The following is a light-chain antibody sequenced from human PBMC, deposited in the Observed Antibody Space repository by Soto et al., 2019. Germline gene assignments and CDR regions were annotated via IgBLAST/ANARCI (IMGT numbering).Light chain of an antibody. V-gene: IGLV1-40*01. J-gene: IGLJ3*02. CDR2: ANT. CDR3: QAYDGSLNGWV. Sequence: QSVLTQPPSVSGAPGQRVTISCTGSSSNIGAGYYVHWYQQVPGTAPKLLIYANTNRPSGVPDRFSGSRSGTSASLAITGLQGGDEADYYCQAYDGSLNGWVFGGGTKVTVL. CDR1: SSNIGAGYY.